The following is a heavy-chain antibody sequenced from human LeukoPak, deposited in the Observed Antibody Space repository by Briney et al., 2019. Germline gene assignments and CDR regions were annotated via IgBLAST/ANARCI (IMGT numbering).Heavy chain of an antibody. V-gene: IGHV4-39*07. CDR2: IYHSGST. D-gene: IGHD4-11*01. Sequence: PSETLSLTCTVSGGSIGSSNYYWGWIRQPPGKGLEWIGSIYHSGSTYYNPSLKSRVTISVDTSKNQFSLKLSSVTAADTAVYYCAEEMTTVTTGWFDPWGQGTLVTVSS. CDR1: GGSIGSSNYY. CDR3: AEEMTTVTTGWFDP. J-gene: IGHJ5*02.